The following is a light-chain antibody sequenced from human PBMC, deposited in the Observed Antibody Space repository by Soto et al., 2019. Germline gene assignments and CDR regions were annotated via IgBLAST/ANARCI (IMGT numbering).Light chain of an antibody. CDR3: QQYGSSPRT. J-gene: IGKJ1*01. V-gene: IGKV3-20*01. CDR2: GAS. CDR1: QSVSSSY. Sequence: EIVLTQSPGTLALSPGERATLSCRASQSVSSSYLAWYQQKPGQAPRLLIYGASRRATGIPDRFSGSGSGTDFTLIISRLAPEDFAVYYCQQYGSSPRTFGQGTKVEIK.